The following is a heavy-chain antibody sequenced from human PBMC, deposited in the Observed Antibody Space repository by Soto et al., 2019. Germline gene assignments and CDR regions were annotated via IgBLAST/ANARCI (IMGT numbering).Heavy chain of an antibody. CDR2: IRSYNNST. CDR3: ARHGNGDDY. J-gene: IGHJ4*02. Sequence: QVQLVQSGAEVKKPGASVKVSCKASCYTFTSYGVNWVRQAPGQGLEWMGWIRSYNNSTNYAQKLQGRVTMTTDTSTDTAYMKLRSLRSDDTAVYYCARHGNGDDYWGQGPLVTVSS. V-gene: IGHV1-18*01. CDR1: CYTFTSYG. D-gene: IGHD2-8*01.